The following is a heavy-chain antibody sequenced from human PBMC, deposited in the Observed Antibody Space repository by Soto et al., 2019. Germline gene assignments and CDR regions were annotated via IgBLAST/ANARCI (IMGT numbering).Heavy chain of an antibody. CDR1: GDSVTSGSYY. CDR2: IPYTGRT. D-gene: IGHD1-26*01. Sequence: SETLSLTCIVSGDSVTSGSYYWTWLRQPPGKGLEWIGYIPYTGRTKYNPSLQSRVTISVDTSKNDFSLNLSSVTAADTAVYFCAREWXLLPYYVMNVWGHGTAVTVS. V-gene: IGHV4-61*03. J-gene: IGHJ6*02. CDR3: AREWXLLPYYVMNV.